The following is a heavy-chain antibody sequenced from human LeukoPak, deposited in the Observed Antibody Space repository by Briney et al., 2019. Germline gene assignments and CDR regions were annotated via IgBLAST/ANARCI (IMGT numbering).Heavy chain of an antibody. CDR2: IYYSGST. Sequence: SQTLSLTCTVSGGSISSGGYYWSWIRQHPGKGLEWIGYIYYSGSTYYNPSLKSRVTISVDTSKNQFSLKLSSVTAADTAVYHCARTRLLTNWFDPWGQGTLVTVSS. D-gene: IGHD1-26*01. CDR3: ARTRLLTNWFDP. V-gene: IGHV4-31*03. J-gene: IGHJ5*02. CDR1: GGSISSGGYY.